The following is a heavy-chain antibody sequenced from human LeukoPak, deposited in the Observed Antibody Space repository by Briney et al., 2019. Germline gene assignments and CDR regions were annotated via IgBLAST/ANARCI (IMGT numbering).Heavy chain of an antibody. D-gene: IGHD2-2*01. CDR3: VRDRTKYCSSTSCPLDY. V-gene: IGHV1-2*02. Sequence: EASVKVSCKASGYTFTSYAMNWVRQAPGRGLEWMGWINPHSGGTNYAQKFQGRVTMTRDTSISTAYMELSRLRSDDTAVYYCVRDRTKYCSSTSCPLDYWGQGTLVTVSS. CDR2: INPHSGGT. J-gene: IGHJ4*02. CDR1: GYTFTSYA.